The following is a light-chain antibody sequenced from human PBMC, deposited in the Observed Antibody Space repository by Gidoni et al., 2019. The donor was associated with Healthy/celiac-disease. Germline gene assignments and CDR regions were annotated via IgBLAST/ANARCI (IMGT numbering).Light chain of an antibody. CDR2: EVT. CDR1: SSDVGSYNL. Sequence: QSALTQPASVSGSPGQSITISCTGTSSDVGSYNLVSWYQQHQGKAPKVMIFEVTNRPSGVSNRFSGSKSGNTASLTISGLQAEDEADYYCCSYAGSSTYVVFGGGTKLTVL. V-gene: IGLV2-23*02. J-gene: IGLJ2*01. CDR3: CSYAGSSTYVV.